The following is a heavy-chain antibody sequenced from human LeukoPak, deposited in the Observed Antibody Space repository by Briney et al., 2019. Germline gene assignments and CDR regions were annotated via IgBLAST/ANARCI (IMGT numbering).Heavy chain of an antibody. V-gene: IGHV4-34*01. CDR2: INHSGTT. Sequence: SETLSLTCAVYGESLSDYYWSWIRQSPGKGQEWIGDINHSGTTNYNPSLKSRVTISIDTSKNQFSLKLSSGTAADTAVYYCARADDSYNYFDAWGQGTLVTVSS. CDR3: ARADDSYNYFDA. CDR1: GESLSDYY. D-gene: IGHD5-24*01. J-gene: IGHJ5*02.